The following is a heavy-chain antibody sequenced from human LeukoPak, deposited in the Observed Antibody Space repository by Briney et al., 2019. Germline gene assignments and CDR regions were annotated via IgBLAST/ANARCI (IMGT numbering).Heavy chain of an antibody. J-gene: IGHJ6*02. Sequence: GGSLRLSCAACGFTFSSYAMSWVRQAPGKGLEWVSAISGSGGSTYYADSVKGRFTISRDNSKNTPYLQMNSLRAEDTAVYYCAKVGSWGGWYQNYYGMDVWGQGTTVTVSS. CDR3: AKVGSWGGWYQNYYGMDV. CDR1: GFTFSSYA. D-gene: IGHD6-19*01. V-gene: IGHV3-23*01. CDR2: ISGSGGST.